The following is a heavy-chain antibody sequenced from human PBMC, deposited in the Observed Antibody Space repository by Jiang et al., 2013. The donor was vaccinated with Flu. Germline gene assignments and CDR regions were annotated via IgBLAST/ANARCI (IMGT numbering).Heavy chain of an antibody. CDR3: ARRAFGGRDFWSGYHFDY. CDR2: IIPIFDTS. V-gene: IGHV1-69*06. Sequence: SGAEVKKPGSSVKVSCKASGGTFSTYAISWVRHAPGQGLEWVGGIIPIFDTSNYAQKFQGRVTITADKSTSTAYMELSSLRSEDTAVYYCARRAFGGRDFWSGYHFDYWGQGTLVTVSS. J-gene: IGHJ4*02. D-gene: IGHD3-3*01. CDR1: GGTFSTYA.